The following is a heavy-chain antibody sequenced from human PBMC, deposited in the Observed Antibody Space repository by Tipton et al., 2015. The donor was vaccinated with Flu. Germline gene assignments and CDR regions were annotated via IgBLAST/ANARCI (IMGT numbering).Heavy chain of an antibody. CDR2: ISDSGKT. V-gene: IGHV4-59*08. J-gene: IGHJ4*02. CDR1: GGAISSYY. D-gene: IGHD3-9*01. Sequence: TLSLTCTVSGGAISSYYWHWIRQPSGKGLEWIGSISDSGKTKYSPSLQSRVTMSMDTSKSQFSLNLRSVTAADTAVYYCVGRGLLTRLTYWGQGMPGTVSS. CDR3: VGRGLLTRLTY.